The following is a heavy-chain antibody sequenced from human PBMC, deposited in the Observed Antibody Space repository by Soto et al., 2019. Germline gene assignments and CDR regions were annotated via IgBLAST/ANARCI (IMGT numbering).Heavy chain of an antibody. V-gene: IGHV3-30*18. CDR2: ISYDGRKK. CDR1: GFTFDNYG. D-gene: IGHD2-15*01. J-gene: IGHJ6*02. Sequence: QVQLVESGGGVVQPGRSLRLSCAASGFTFDNYGLHWVRQAPGKGLEWVAVISYDGRKKFYADSVTGRFSISRDNSKNLLYLQMHTLRVEDTALYYCAKDLDVVVVVTATRGLDVWGQGTTVTVSS. CDR3: AKDLDVVVVVTATRGLDV.